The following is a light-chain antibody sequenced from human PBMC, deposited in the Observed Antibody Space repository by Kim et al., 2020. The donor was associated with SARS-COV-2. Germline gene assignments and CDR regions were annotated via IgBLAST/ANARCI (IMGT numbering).Light chain of an antibody. CDR2: GTS. V-gene: IGKV3-20*01. CDR3: QQYGSS. CDR1: QTVSSSY. J-gene: IGKJ4*01. Sequence: LSLSPGASAARSCRASQTVSSSYLAWYRQKPGQPPRLLIYGTSTRATGVPDRFSGSGSGTDFTLTISRLEPEDFAVYYCQQYGSSFGGGTKVDIK.